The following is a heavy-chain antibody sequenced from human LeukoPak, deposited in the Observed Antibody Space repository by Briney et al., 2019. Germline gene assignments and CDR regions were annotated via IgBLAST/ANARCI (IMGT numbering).Heavy chain of an antibody. V-gene: IGHV3-7*01. CDR1: GFTFSSYA. J-gene: IGHJ3*01. CDR2: IKEEGSEK. CDR3: VRDQGYCTSASCRGDAFDV. Sequence: GGSLRLSCAASGFTFSSYAMSWVRQAPGKGLEGVAKIKEEGSEKYYVDSVNGRFTISSDNAKNSLSLQMHSLRDEDTAVYYCVRDQGYCTSASCRGDAFDVWGQGSMVSVSS. D-gene: IGHD2-2*01.